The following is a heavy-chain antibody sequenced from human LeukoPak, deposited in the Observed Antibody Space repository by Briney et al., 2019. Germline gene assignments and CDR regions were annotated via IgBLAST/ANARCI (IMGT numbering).Heavy chain of an antibody. CDR3: AKSRSGSANWALQIFDN. CDR1: GFTFSSYA. D-gene: IGHD1-1*01. Sequence: GRSLRLSCAASGFTFSSYAMSWVRQAPGKGLEWVSAISGSGGSTYYADSVKGRFTISRDNSKNTLYLQMNSLRAEDTAVYFCAKSRSGSANWALQIFDNWGQGTLVTVSS. J-gene: IGHJ4*02. V-gene: IGHV3-23*01. CDR2: ISGSGGST.